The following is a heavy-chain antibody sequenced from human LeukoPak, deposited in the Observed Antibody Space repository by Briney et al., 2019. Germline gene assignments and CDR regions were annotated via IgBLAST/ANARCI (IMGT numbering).Heavy chain of an antibody. V-gene: IGHV4-30-4*01. CDR2: IYYSGST. Sequence: SQTLSLTCTVSGGSISSGDYYWSWIRQPPGKGLEWIGYIYYSGSTYYNPSLKSRVTISVDTSKNQFSLKLSSVTAADTAVYYCARGYTYYDILTGYYPPPYYFDYWGQGTLVTVSP. J-gene: IGHJ4*02. CDR1: GGSISSGDYY. D-gene: IGHD3-9*01. CDR3: ARGYTYYDILTGYYPPPYYFDY.